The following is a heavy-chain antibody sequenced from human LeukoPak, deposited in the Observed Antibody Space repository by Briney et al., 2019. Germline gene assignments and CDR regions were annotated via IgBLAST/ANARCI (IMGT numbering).Heavy chain of an antibody. Sequence: GGSLRLSCAASGFTFSSYAMSWVRQAPGKGLEWVSAISGSGGNTYYADSVKGRFTISRDNSKNTLYLQMNSLRAEDTAVYYCAKDPFRARISAPDYWGQGILVTVSS. CDR1: GFTFSSYA. CDR2: ISGSGGNT. D-gene: IGHD6-6*01. CDR3: AKDPFRARISAPDY. J-gene: IGHJ4*02. V-gene: IGHV3-23*01.